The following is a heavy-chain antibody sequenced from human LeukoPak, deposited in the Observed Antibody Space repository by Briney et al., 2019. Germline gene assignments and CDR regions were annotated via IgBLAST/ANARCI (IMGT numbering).Heavy chain of an antibody. J-gene: IGHJ4*02. D-gene: IGHD3-3*01. CDR2: INPNSGGT. Sequence: ASVKVSCKASGYTFTGYYMHWVRQAPGQGLEWMGWINPNSGGTNYAQKFRGRVTMTRDTSISTAYMELSRLRSDDTAVYYCARDPPYDFWSGNDYWGQGTLVTVSS. CDR1: GYTFTGYY. V-gene: IGHV1-2*02. CDR3: ARDPPYDFWSGNDY.